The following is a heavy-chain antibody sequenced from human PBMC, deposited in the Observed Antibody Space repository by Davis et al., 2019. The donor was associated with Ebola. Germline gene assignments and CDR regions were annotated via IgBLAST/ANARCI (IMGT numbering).Heavy chain of an antibody. J-gene: IGHJ3*02. V-gene: IGHV3-13*01. Sequence: GESLKISCAASGFTFSSYDMHWVRHATGKGLEWVSAIGTAGDTYYPGSVKGRFTISRENAKNSLYLHMNSLRAGDTAVYYCARAFYGSSGAFDIWGQGTMVTVSS. CDR1: GFTFSSYD. CDR2: IGTAGDT. CDR3: ARAFYGSSGAFDI. D-gene: IGHD6-6*01.